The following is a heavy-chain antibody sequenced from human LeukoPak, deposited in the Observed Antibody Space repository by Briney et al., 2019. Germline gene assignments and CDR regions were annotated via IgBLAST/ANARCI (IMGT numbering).Heavy chain of an antibody. J-gene: IGHJ4*02. V-gene: IGHV4-59*12. CDR3: ASTNLGYCSGGSCRLVNKNFDY. CDR1: GGSISSYY. D-gene: IGHD2-15*01. CDR2: IYYSGST. Sequence: SETLSLTCTVSGGSISSYYWSWIRQPPGKGLEWIGYIYYSGSTNYNPSLKSRVTISVDTSKNRFSLKLSSVTAADTAVYYCASTNLGYCSGGSCRLVNKNFDYWGQGTLVTVSS.